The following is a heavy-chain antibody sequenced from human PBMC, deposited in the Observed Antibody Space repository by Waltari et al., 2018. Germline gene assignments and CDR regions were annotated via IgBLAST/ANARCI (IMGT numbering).Heavy chain of an antibody. CDR1: GGTFASYS. CDR3: ARRDLGFAFDV. D-gene: IGHD1-26*01. V-gene: IGHV1-69*12. Sequence: VHLVQSGAEMRKPGSSVKVSCKASGGTFASYSIAWVRQAAGQGLEWLGGIIPIYGRPQYANNFQGRVTLTADASTTTVFLEMSGLRAEDTAIYFCARRDLGFAFDVWGQGTLVIVSS. CDR2: IIPIYGRP. J-gene: IGHJ3*01.